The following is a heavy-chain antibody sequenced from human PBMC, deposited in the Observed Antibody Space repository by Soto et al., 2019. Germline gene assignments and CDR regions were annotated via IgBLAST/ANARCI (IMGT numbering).Heavy chain of an antibody. D-gene: IGHD3-22*01. CDR2: SDPEDGET. CDR1: GYSLNDLS. J-gene: IGHJ4*02. CDR3: ATVSPYYYDSGGFYFDS. V-gene: IGHV1-24*01. Sequence: GASVKVSCKISGYSLNDLSMHWVRQAPGKGLEWTGGSDPEDGETFYAQNFQGRVTMTQDTSTDTVYMELSSLRSEDTAVYYCATVSPYYYDSGGFYFDSWGQGTLVTVSS.